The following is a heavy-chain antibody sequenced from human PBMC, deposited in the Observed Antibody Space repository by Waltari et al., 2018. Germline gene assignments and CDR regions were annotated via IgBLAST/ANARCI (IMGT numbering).Heavy chain of an antibody. CDR1: GGSFSGSY. Sequence: QVQLQQWGAGLLKPSETLSLTCAVYGGSFSGSYWSWIRQPPGKGLEWIGEINHSGSTNHNPALKSRGTISVDTAKNQFSLKLSSVTAADTAVYYWASRTVTTSCLGDYYYYGMDVWGQGTTVTVSS. CDR2: INHSGST. J-gene: IGHJ6*02. D-gene: IGHD4-17*01. V-gene: IGHV4-34*01. CDR3: ASRTVTTSCLGDYYYYGMDV.